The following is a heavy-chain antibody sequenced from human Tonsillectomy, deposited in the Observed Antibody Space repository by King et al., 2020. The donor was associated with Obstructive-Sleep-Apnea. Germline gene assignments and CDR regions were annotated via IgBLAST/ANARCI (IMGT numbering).Heavy chain of an antibody. Sequence: PLQESGPGLVKPSETLSLTCTVSGGSISSYYWSWIRQPPGKGLEWIGYIYYSGSTNYNPSLKSRVTISVDTSKNQFSLKLSSVTAADTAVYYCARGSVVTTFDYWGQGTLVTVSS. CDR3: ARGSVVTTFDY. D-gene: IGHD2-21*02. CDR1: GGSISSYY. J-gene: IGHJ4*02. CDR2: IYYSGST. V-gene: IGHV4-59*01.